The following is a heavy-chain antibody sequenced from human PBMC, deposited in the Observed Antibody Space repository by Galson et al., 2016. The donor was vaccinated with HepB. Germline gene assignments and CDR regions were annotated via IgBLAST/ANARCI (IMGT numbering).Heavy chain of an antibody. CDR3: ARALGMAQN. J-gene: IGHJ4*02. Sequence: SLRLSCAASGFTSSDFYMSWIRQAPGKGPEWVSYISGSGSDIYYSDSVKGRFTISRDNADKSLFLQMHSLRADDTAVYYCARALGMAQNWGQGALVTVSS. D-gene: IGHD3-16*01. V-gene: IGHV3-11*04. CDR2: ISGSGSDI. CDR1: GFTSSDFY.